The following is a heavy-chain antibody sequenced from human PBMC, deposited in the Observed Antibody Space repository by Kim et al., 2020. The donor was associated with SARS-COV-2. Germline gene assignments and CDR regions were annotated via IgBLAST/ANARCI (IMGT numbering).Heavy chain of an antibody. J-gene: IGHJ4*02. CDR3: ARDGGYCSSTSCPFDY. CDR1: GFTFSTYW. CDR2: INSDGSST. V-gene: IGHV3-74*01. D-gene: IGHD2-2*01. Sequence: GGSLRLSCAASGFTFSTYWMHWVRQAPGKGLVWVSRINSDGSSTSYADSVKGRFTISRDNAKNTLYLHMNSLRAEDTAVYYCARDGGYCSSTSCPFDYWGQGTLVTVSS.